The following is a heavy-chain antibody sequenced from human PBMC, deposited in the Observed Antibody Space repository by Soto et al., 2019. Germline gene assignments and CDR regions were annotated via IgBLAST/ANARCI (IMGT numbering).Heavy chain of an antibody. CDR1: GFTFSDYY. Sequence: PGGSLRLSCAASGFTFSDYYMSWIRQAPGKGLEWVSHISSSGRTIYYADSVKGRFTISRGNAKNSLYLQMNSLRAEDTAVYYCARIYSRSSNLDYWGQGTLVTVSS. D-gene: IGHD6-6*01. CDR2: ISSSGRTI. V-gene: IGHV3-11*01. CDR3: ARIYSRSSNLDY. J-gene: IGHJ4*02.